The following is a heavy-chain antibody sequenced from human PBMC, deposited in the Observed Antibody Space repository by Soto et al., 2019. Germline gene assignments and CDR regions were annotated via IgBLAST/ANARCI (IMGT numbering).Heavy chain of an antibody. CDR1: GYTFTSYA. V-gene: IGHV1-3*01. CDR2: INAGNGNT. J-gene: IGHJ6*02. Sequence: GASVKVSCKASGYTFTSYAMHWVRQAPGQRLEWMGWINAGNGNTKYSQKFQGRVTITRDTSASTAYMELSSLRSEDTAVYYCASSYSIYALIGYYYYGLDVWGQGTTVIVSS. D-gene: IGHD4-4*01. CDR3: ASSYSIYALIGYYYYGLDV.